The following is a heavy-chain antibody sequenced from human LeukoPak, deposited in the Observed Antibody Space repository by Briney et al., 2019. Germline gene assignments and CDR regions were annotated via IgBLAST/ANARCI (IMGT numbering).Heavy chain of an antibody. CDR2: IYYSGST. D-gene: IGHD3-22*01. V-gene: IGHV4-39*07. CDR1: GGSVGSSSYY. CDR3: ARDYYDSSGFDY. J-gene: IGHJ4*02. Sequence: SETLSLTCTVSGGSVGSSSYYWGWIRQPPGKGLEWIGSIYYSGSTYYNPSLKSRVTISVDTSKNQFSLKLSSVTAADTAVYYCARDYYDSSGFDYWGQGTLVTVSS.